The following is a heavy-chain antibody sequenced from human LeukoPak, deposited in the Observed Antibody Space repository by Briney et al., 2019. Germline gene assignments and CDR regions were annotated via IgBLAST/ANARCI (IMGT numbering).Heavy chain of an antibody. V-gene: IGHV3-7*03. Sequence: GGSLRLSCAASGFALSSHWMTWVRQVPGRGPEWVANVNRDGSETYYLDSVKGRFTISKDKAKNSLYLQMNSLRAGDTALYHCARNNGMDVWGQGTTVIVSS. CDR2: VNRDGSET. J-gene: IGHJ6*02. CDR3: ARNNGMDV. CDR1: GFALSSHW.